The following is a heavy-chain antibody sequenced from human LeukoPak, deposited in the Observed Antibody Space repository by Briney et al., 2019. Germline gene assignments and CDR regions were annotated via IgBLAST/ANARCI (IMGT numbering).Heavy chain of an antibody. J-gene: IGHJ4*02. CDR1: GGSISSSSYY. CDR3: AKALSSALYSSSWYPFDY. CDR2: IYYSGST. V-gene: IGHV4-39*01. Sequence: SETLSLTCTVSGGSISSSSYYWGWIRPPPGNGLEWIGSIYYSGSTYYNPSLKSRVTISVDTSKNQFSLKLSSVTAADTAVYYCAKALSSALYSSSWYPFDYWGQGTLVTVSS. D-gene: IGHD6-13*01.